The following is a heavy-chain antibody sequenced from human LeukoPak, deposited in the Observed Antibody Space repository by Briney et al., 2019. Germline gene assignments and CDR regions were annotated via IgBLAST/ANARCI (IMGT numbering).Heavy chain of an antibody. J-gene: IGHJ4*02. CDR3: LKDHKSAPRRLYY. CDR2: ISGSGGST. D-gene: IGHD2-21*02. Sequence: PGGSLRLSCAASGFIFSNYALSWVRQAPGKGLEWVSTISGSGGSTYYADCVRGRFTISRDNSKNTLFLQMSSLRGEDTGIYYCLKDHKSAPRRLYYWGQGTLVTVSS. CDR1: GFIFSNYA. V-gene: IGHV3-23*01.